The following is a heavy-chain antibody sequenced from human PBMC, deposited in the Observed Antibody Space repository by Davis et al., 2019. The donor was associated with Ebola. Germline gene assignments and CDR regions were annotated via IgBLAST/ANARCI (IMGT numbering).Heavy chain of an antibody. CDR1: GFTFSNYW. V-gene: IGHV3-74*01. CDR2: IETDGTTK. CDR3: ARGRPVTNNWFDS. J-gene: IGHJ5*01. Sequence: HTAGSLTLSCAASGFTFSNYWMHWVRQAPGKGLVWVSRIETDGTTKSYADSVKGRFTISRDNVNNILYLQMNGLRAEDTAMYYCARGRPVTNNWFDSWGQGTLVTVSS. D-gene: IGHD4-11*01.